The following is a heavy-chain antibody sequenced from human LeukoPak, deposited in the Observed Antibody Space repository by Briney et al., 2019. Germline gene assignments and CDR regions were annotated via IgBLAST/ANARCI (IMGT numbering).Heavy chain of an antibody. CDR3: ARDHILTGEFDY. J-gene: IGHJ4*02. D-gene: IGHD3-9*01. V-gene: IGHV4-31*03. Sequence: SETLSLTCLVSGGSISSGGYYWSWIRQHPGKGLEWIGYIYYSGSTYYNPSLKSRVTISVDTSKNQFSLKLSSVTAADTAVYYCARDHILTGEFDYWGQGTLVTVSS. CDR1: GGSISSGGYY. CDR2: IYYSGST.